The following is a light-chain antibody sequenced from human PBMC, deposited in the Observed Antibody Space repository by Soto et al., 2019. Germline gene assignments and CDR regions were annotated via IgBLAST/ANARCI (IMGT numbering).Light chain of an antibody. J-gene: IGKJ5*01. CDR1: QDISNY. Sequence: DIQMTQSPSSLSASVGDRVTITCQASQDISNYLNWYQQKPGKAPKLLIYDASNLKTGVPSRFSGSGSGTYFPFTISILQPEYIATYYCQQYDNLITFGQGTRLEIK. CDR2: DAS. V-gene: IGKV1-33*01. CDR3: QQYDNLIT.